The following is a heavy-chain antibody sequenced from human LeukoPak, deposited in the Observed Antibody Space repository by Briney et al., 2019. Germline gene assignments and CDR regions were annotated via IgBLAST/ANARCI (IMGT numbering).Heavy chain of an antibody. V-gene: IGHV4-39*07. CDR3: ASQYNYDFWSGHYYYYYMDV. CDR2: IYHSGST. CDR1: GVSISSSNSY. Sequence: SETLSLTCTVSGVSISSSNSYWGWIRQPPGKGLEWIGSIYHSGSTYYNPSLKSRVTISVDTSKNQFSLKLSSVTAADTAVYYCASQYNYDFWSGHYYYYYMDVWGKGTTVTVSS. D-gene: IGHD3-3*01. J-gene: IGHJ6*03.